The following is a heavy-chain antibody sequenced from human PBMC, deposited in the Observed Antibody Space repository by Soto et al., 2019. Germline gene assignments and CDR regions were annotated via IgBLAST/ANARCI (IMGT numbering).Heavy chain of an antibody. CDR2: ISSAGTYT. J-gene: IGHJ6*02. D-gene: IGHD3-9*01. CDR1: GFTFNTYS. Sequence: PGGSLRLSCAASGFTFNTYSMNWVRQAPGKGLEWVSSISSAGTYTYYADSVKGRFTISRDNPRNSLYLQMNSLRDEDTALYYCARGDQLLHSFDWSQGSYGMAVWGQGTTVTVSS. V-gene: IGHV3-21*01. CDR3: ARGDQLLHSFDWSQGSYGMAV.